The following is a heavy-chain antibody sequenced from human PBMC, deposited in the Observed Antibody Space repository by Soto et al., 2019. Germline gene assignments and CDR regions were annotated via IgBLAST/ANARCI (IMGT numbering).Heavy chain of an antibody. Sequence: QVQLVQSGAEVRRPGTSVRISCTTSGYNFNTYGIIWVRQVPGEGLEWMGWISGYNGFTKYAQSLEDRVTLSTDMSTSTAFLELRNLRSGDTALYFCARDREYSHTDADIDYWGQGTLVTVSS. D-gene: IGHD6-6*01. J-gene: IGHJ4*02. CDR3: ARDREYSHTDADIDY. V-gene: IGHV1-18*01. CDR2: ISGYNGFT. CDR1: GYNFNTYG.